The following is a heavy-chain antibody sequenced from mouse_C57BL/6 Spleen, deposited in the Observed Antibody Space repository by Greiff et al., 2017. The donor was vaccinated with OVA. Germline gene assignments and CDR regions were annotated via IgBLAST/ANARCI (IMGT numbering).Heavy chain of an antibody. Sequence: QVQLQQSGAELVRPGTSVKVSCKASGYAFTNYLIEWVKQRPGPGLEWIGVINPGSGGTNYNEKFKGKATLTADKSSSTAYMQRSSLTSEDCAVYFCARGGGSSYHWYFDVWGTGTTVTVSS. J-gene: IGHJ1*03. CDR2: INPGSGGT. V-gene: IGHV1-54*01. CDR1: GYAFTNYL. D-gene: IGHD1-1*01. CDR3: ARGGGSSYHWYFDV.